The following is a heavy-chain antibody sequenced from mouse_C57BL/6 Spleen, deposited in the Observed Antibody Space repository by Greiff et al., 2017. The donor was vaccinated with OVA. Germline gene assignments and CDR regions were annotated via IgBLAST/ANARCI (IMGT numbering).Heavy chain of an antibody. CDR1: GYTFTSYW. V-gene: IGHV1-52*01. Sequence: QVQLKQPGAELVRPGSSVKLSCKASGYTFTSYWMHWVKQRPIQGLEWIGNIDPSDSETHYNQKFKDKATLTVDKSSSTAYMQLSSLTSEDSAVYYCARGYYYGERAMDYWGQGTSVTVSS. D-gene: IGHD1-1*01. CDR3: ARGYYYGERAMDY. J-gene: IGHJ4*01. CDR2: IDPSDSET.